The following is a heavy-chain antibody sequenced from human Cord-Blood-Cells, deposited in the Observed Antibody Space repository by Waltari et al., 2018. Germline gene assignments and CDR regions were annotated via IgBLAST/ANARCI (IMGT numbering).Heavy chain of an antibody. D-gene: IGHD3-10*01. V-gene: IGHV3-48*02. CDR1: GFTFSSYS. Sequence: EVQLVESGGGLVQPGGSLRLSGAASGFTFSSYSMNSSRQAPGKGLEWVSYISSSSSTIYYADSVKGRFTISRDNAKNSLYLQMNSLRDEDTAVYYCARVDGGGSGSWNYWGQGTLVTVSS. J-gene: IGHJ4*02. CDR3: ARVDGGGSGSWNY. CDR2: ISSSSSTI.